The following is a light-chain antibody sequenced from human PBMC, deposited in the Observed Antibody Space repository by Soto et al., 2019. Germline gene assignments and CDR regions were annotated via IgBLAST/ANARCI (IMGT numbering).Light chain of an antibody. CDR3: QQYGSSPWT. J-gene: IGKJ1*01. V-gene: IGKV3-20*01. CDR1: QSVSSSY. CDR2: GAS. Sequence: EIVLTQSPGTLSLSPGERATLSCRASQSVSSSYLAWYQQKPGQAPRLLIYGASSRATGIPDRFSGSGSGTDFTLTISRLEPEDFAVHYCQQYGSSPWTSGHGTKVDIK.